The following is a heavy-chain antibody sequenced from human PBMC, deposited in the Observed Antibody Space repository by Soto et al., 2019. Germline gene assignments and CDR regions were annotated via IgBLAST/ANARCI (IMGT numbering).Heavy chain of an antibody. CDR2: VIPIFGTP. D-gene: IGHD2-2*01. V-gene: IGHV1-69*01. Sequence: QVQLVQSGAEVKKPGSSVKVSCKAPGGTFSTYAISWVRQAPGQGLEWMGGVIPIFGTPKYAQKFQGRDMITADESTSIGYMEVRSLSSEDTAAYYCVRLQGGSSSLDIFYYYYYGMDVWGQGTTVTVYS. J-gene: IGHJ6*02. CDR1: GGTFSTYA. CDR3: VRLQGGSSSLDIFYYYYYGMDV.